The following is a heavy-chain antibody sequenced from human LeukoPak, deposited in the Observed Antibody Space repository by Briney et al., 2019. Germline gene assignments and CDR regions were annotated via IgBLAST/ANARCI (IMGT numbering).Heavy chain of an antibody. CDR1: GFTFSNAW. D-gene: IGHD1-7*01. Sequence: PGGSLRLSCAASGFTFSNAWMSWVRQAPGKGLEWVGRIKSKTDGGTTDYAAPVKGRFTISRDDSKNTLYLQMNSLKTEDTAVYYCTSDWNYDAFDIWGQGTMVTVSS. V-gene: IGHV3-15*01. CDR2: IKSKTDGGTT. J-gene: IGHJ3*02. CDR3: TSDWNYDAFDI.